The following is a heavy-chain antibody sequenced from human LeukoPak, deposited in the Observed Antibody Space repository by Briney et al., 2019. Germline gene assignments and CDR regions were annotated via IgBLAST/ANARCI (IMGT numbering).Heavy chain of an antibody. D-gene: IGHD6-13*01. CDR2: IYWNDDK. V-gene: IGHV2-5*01. CDR1: GFSLSTSGVG. CDR3: AHSVGHPGIAAAGTGPGFDY. J-gene: IGHJ4*02. Sequence: SGPTLVKPTQTLTLTCTFSGFSLSTSGVGVGWIRQPPGKALEWLALIYWNDDKRYSPSLKSRLTITKDTSKNQVVLTMTNMDPVDTATYYCAHSVGHPGIAAAGTGPGFDYWGQGTLVTVSS.